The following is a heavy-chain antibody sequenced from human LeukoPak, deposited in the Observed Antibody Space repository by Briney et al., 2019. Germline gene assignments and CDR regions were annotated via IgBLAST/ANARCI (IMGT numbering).Heavy chain of an antibody. V-gene: IGHV3-23*01. CDR3: AKIRYRSDYVEEFGAFDL. J-gene: IGHJ3*01. CDR1: GFTFDTHA. Sequence: QSEGSLRLSCAASGFTFDTHAMSWVRQAPGKGLEWISTMSGHGHNVYYADSVKGRFTISRDTSKNTLYLQMNSLRADDTAVYFCAKIRYRSDYVEEFGAFDLWGQGTMVTVSS. D-gene: IGHD3-16*01. CDR2: MSGHGHNV.